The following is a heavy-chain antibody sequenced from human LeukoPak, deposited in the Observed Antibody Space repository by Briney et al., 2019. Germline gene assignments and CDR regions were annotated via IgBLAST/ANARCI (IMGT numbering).Heavy chain of an antibody. J-gene: IGHJ4*02. V-gene: IGHV4-38-2*01. CDR3: AREPAGRGAMDY. CDR1: GFPISSDYY. Sequence: SETLSLTCAVSGFPISSDYYWHWIRPPPGKGLEWIGTISHSGSTYYYPSLKSRLTISIDTSKNQFSLKLSSLTAADTAEYFCAREPAGRGAMDYWGQGTLVTVSS. D-gene: IGHD2-2*01. CDR2: ISHSGST.